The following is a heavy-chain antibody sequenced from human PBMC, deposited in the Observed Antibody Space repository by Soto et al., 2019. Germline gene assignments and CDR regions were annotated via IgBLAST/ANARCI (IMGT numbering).Heavy chain of an antibody. CDR1: GYTFTSYG. Sequence: QVQLVQSGAEVKKPGASVKVSCKASGYTFTSYGISWVRQAPGQGLEWMGWISAYNGNTNDAQKLQGRVTMTTDTSTSTAYMELRSLRSDDTAVYYCARDFPIVVVPAAINYMDVWGKGTTVTVSS. CDR2: ISAYNGNT. J-gene: IGHJ6*03. D-gene: IGHD2-2*01. CDR3: ARDFPIVVVPAAINYMDV. V-gene: IGHV1-18*01.